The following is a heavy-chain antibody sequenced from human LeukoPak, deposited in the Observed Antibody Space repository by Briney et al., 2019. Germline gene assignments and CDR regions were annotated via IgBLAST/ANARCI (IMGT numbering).Heavy chain of an antibody. V-gene: IGHV3-11*01. CDR1: GFPFSNYY. J-gene: IGHJ4*02. CDR2: ISTSASTM. D-gene: IGHD4-17*01. CDR3: ARGYGDYEVTDY. Sequence: GGSLRLSCVASGFPFSNYYMSWIRQAPGKGLEGISYISTSASTMYYADSVKGRFTISRDNAKNSLYLQMNSLRAEDTAVYYCARGYGDYEVTDYWGQGTLVTVSS.